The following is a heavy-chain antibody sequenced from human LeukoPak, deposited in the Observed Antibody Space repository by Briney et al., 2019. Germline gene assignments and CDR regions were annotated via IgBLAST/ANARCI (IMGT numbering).Heavy chain of an antibody. D-gene: IGHD3-9*01. J-gene: IGHJ6*04. CDR3: AREGRYFDWPGDYYYGMDV. Sequence: ASVKVSCKASGYTFTSYYMHWVRQAPGQGLEWMGIINPSGGSTSYAQKFQGRVTMTRDTSTSTVYMELSSLRSEDTAVYYCAREGRYFDWPGDYYYGMDVWGKGTTVTVSP. CDR2: INPSGGST. CDR1: GYTFTSYY. V-gene: IGHV1-46*01.